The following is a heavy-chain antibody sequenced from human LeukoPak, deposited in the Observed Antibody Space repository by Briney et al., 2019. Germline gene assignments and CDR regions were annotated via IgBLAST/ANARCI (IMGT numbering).Heavy chain of an antibody. CDR2: ISWDGGST. V-gene: IGHV3-43D*04. Sequence: GGSLRLSCAASGFTFDDYAMHWVRQAPGKGLEWVSLISWDGGSTYYADSVKGRFTISRDNSKNSLYLQMNSLRAEDTAVCYCAKRSLGVTKYYFDYWGQGTLVTVSS. CDR1: GFTFDDYA. J-gene: IGHJ4*02. CDR3: AKRSLGVTKYYFDY. D-gene: IGHD2-21*02.